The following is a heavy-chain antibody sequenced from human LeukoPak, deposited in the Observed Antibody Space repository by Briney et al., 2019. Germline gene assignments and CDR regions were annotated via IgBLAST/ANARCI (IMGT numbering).Heavy chain of an antibody. Sequence: GESLRLSCAASGFTFSSYWMHWVRQAPGKGLVWVSRINSDGSSTSYADSVKGRFTISRDNAKNTLYLQMNSLRAEDTAVYYCARVTQWLTYYFDYWGQGTLVSVSS. CDR2: INSDGSST. J-gene: IGHJ4*02. CDR1: GFTFSSYW. V-gene: IGHV3-74*01. CDR3: ARVTQWLTYYFDY. D-gene: IGHD6-19*01.